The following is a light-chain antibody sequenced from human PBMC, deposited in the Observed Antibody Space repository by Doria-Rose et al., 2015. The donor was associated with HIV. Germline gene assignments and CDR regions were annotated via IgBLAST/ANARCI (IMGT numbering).Light chain of an antibody. CDR2: WAS. V-gene: IGKV4-1*01. CDR1: QSVLYSSNNMNY. J-gene: IGKJ1*01. Sequence: QSVLYSSNNMNYLAWYQQKPGQPPKLLIFWASARESGVPDRFSGSGSGTDFTLTISSLQAEDVAVYYCQQYYTVPPWTFGQGTKVEIK. CDR3: QQYYTVPPWT.